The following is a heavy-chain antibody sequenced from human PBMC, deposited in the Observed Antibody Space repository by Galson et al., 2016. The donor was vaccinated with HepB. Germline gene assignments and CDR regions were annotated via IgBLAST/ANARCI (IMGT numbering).Heavy chain of an antibody. J-gene: IGHJ4*02. D-gene: IGHD5-18*01. V-gene: IGHV3-23*01. Sequence: SLRLSCAVSGFTFSTYAMSWVRQAPGKGLEWVSAISGSGGSTYYADSVKGRFTISRDNSKNTLYLQMNSRRAEDTSVYYFAKWVLKYSYGLYWCQGTLVTVSS. CDR3: AKWVLKYSYGLY. CDR1: GFTFSTYA. CDR2: ISGSGGST.